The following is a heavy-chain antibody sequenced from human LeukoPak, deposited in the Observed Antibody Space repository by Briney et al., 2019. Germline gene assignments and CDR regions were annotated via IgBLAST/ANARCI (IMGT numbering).Heavy chain of an antibody. CDR2: ISSSGSTI. V-gene: IGHV3-11*04. Sequence: GGFLRLSCAASGFTFSDYYMSWIRQAPGKGLEWVSYISSSGSTIYYADSVKGRFTISRDNAKNSLYLQMNSLRAEDTAVYYCARVPSTYYYYYMDVWGKGTTVTVSS. J-gene: IGHJ6*03. CDR1: GFTFSDYY. CDR3: ARVPSTYYYYYMDV.